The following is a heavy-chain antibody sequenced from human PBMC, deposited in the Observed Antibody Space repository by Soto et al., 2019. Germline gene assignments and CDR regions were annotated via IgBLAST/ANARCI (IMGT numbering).Heavy chain of an antibody. CDR1: GGSISSGGFY. V-gene: IGHV4-31*11. Sequence: QVQLQESGPGLVKPSETLSLTCAVSGGSISSGGFYWSWIRQHPGKGLEWIGFVYYSGSTYYNPSLKSRVTISVDTSKNHFSVSLTSVTVADTAMYFCARVWLPHYGMDVWGQGTTVTVSS. D-gene: IGHD6-19*01. CDR3: ARVWLPHYGMDV. CDR2: VYYSGST. J-gene: IGHJ6*02.